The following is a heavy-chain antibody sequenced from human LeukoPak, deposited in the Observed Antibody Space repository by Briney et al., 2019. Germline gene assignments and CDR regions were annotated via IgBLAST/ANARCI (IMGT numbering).Heavy chain of an antibody. CDR1: GFTFSSYS. J-gene: IGHJ4*02. Sequence: GGSLRLSCAASGFTFSSYSMNWVRQAPGKGLEWVSYISSSSSIIYYADSVKGRFTISRDNAKNSLFLQMNSLRAEDTAVYYCARDWVGSGYYIDYWGQGTLVTVSS. CDR2: ISSSSSII. V-gene: IGHV3-48*04. D-gene: IGHD3-22*01. CDR3: ARDWVGSGYYIDY.